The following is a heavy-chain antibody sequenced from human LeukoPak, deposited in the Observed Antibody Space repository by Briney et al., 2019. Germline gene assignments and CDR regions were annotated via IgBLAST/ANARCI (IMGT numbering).Heavy chain of an antibody. Sequence: PGGSLRLSCAASGFTFSSYAMHWVRQAPGKGLEWVAVISYDGSNKYYADSVKGRFTISRDNSKNTLYLQMNSLRAEDTAVYYCARDGAVAGTGDYWGQGTLVTVSS. CDR2: ISYDGSNK. J-gene: IGHJ4*02. CDR1: GFTFSSYA. CDR3: ARDGAVAGTGDY. V-gene: IGHV3-30-3*01. D-gene: IGHD6-19*01.